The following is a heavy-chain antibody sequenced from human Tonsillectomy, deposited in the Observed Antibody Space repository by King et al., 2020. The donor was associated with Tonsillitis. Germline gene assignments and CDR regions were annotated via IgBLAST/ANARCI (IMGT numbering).Heavy chain of an antibody. J-gene: IGHJ4*02. V-gene: IGHV3-7*01. D-gene: IGHD6-19*01. CDR2: IRPDGGDK. Sequence: VQLVESGGGLVQPGGSLRLSCTASGFTLDQHWMSWVRQAPGKGLEWVGNIRPDGGDKHYVDSVRGRFTMSRDNAKNSLYLLMNSLRVEDTAVYYCARDYGFGWDNWGQGTLVSVSS. CDR1: GFTLDQHW. CDR3: ARDYGFGWDN.